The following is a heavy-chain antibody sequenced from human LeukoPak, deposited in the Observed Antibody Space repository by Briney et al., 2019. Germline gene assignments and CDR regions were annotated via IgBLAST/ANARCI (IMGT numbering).Heavy chain of an antibody. CDR1: GFTFRSYG. D-gene: IGHD1-1*01. J-gene: IGHJ4*02. CDR2: ITGRGDST. Sequence: GALLLSCAAAGFTFRSYGMTWVRQAPGKGLEWVSSITGRGDSTYYADSVKGRFIISRDNSKNTLYLQMNSLRAEDTAIYYCAKLENWGQGTLVTVSS. V-gene: IGHV3-23*01. CDR3: AKLEN.